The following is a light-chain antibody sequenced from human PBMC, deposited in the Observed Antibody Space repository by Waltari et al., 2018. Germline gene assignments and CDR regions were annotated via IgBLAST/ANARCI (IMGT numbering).Light chain of an antibody. CDR1: SSNIGSNY. CDR3: AAWDDILSGYV. CDR2: WTY. Sequence: QSVLTQPPSASGTPGQRVTISCSGSSSNIGSNYVYWLQQVPGTAPRTLIYWTYQPASGVPGRFSGSNSGTSGSLAISGLRSEDEGDYYCAAWDDILSGYVFATGTRVTVL. V-gene: IGLV1-47*01. J-gene: IGLJ1*01.